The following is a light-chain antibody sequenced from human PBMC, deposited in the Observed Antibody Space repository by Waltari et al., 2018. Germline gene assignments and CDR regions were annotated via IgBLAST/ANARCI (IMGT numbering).Light chain of an antibody. J-gene: IGKJ3*01. V-gene: IGKV3-20*01. CDR3: HQYGSSPFT. CDR1: QSVSSSY. CDR2: GAS. Sequence: EIVLTQSPGTLSLSPGARATLSCRASQSVSSSYLAWYQQKPGQAPRLLIYGASNRATGIPDRFSGSGSGTDFTLAISRLEPEDFAVYYCHQYGSSPFTFGPGTKVNVK.